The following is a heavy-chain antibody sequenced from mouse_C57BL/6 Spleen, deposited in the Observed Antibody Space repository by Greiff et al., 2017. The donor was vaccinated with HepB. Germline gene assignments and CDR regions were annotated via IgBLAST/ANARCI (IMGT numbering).Heavy chain of an antibody. CDR2: IRLKSDNYAT. D-gene: IGHD1-1*01. CDR1: GFTFSNYW. CDR3: TAYYYGSGYFDV. Sequence: EVQLVESGGGLVQPGGSMKLSCVASGFTFSNYWMNWVRQSPEKGLEWVAQIRLKSDNYATHYAESVKGRFTISRDDSKSSVYLQMNNLRAEDTGIYYCTAYYYGSGYFDVWGTGTTVTVSS. V-gene: IGHV6-3*01. J-gene: IGHJ1*03.